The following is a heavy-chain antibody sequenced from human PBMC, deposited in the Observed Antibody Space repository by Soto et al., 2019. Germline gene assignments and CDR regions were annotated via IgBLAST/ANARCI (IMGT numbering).Heavy chain of an antibody. CDR3: ASYHDY. CDR1: GGSISSYY. V-gene: IGHV4-59*08. CDR2: IYYSGST. Sequence: SETLSLTCTVSGGSISSYYWSWIRQPPGKGLEWIGYIYYSGSTNYNPSLKSRVTISVDTSKNQFSLKLSSVTAADTAVYYCASYHDYWGQGTLVTVSS. J-gene: IGHJ4*02.